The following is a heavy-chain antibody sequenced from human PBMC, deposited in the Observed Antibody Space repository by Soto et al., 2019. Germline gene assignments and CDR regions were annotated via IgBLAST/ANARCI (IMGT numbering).Heavy chain of an antibody. CDR3: ARDGSGWSRDC. CDR1: GFTFGFSS. Sequence: GVLRLSCAASGFTFGFSSMNWVRQAPGKGLEWVSSISSSSDYIYYADSVKGRFTVSRDNAKNALYLQMNSLRAEDTAVYYCARDGSGWSRDCWGQGTLVTVSS. D-gene: IGHD6-19*01. V-gene: IGHV3-21*01. J-gene: IGHJ4*02. CDR2: ISSSSDYI.